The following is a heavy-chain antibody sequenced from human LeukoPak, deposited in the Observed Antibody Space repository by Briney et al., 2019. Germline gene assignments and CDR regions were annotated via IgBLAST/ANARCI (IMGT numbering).Heavy chain of an antibody. CDR1: GGTFSSYA. V-gene: IGHV1-69*04. CDR3: ARDRKMVPTHGSDI. D-gene: IGHD4/OR15-4a*01. CDR2: IIPILGIA. Sequence: ASVKVSCKASGGTFSSYAISWVRQAPGQGLEWMGRIIPILGIANYAQKFQGRVTITADKSTSTAYMELNSLRVEDTAVYYCARDRKMVPTHGSDIWGQGTMVTVSS. J-gene: IGHJ3*02.